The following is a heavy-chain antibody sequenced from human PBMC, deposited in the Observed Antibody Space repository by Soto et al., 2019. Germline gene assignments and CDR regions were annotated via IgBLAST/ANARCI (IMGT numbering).Heavy chain of an antibody. J-gene: IGHJ6*02. CDR1: GFTFSSYS. V-gene: IGHV3-21*01. CDR2: ISSSSSYI. CDR3: AREGGSYYGMDV. D-gene: IGHD3-10*01. Sequence: GGSLRLSCAASGFTFSSYSMNWVRQAPGKGLEWVSSISSSSSYICYADSVKGRFTISRDNAKNSLYLQMNSLRAEDTAVYYCAREGGSYYGMDVWGQGTTVTVSS.